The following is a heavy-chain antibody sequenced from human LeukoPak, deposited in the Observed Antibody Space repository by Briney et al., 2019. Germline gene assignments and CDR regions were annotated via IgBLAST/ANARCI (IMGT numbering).Heavy chain of an antibody. CDR3: AKDILPPDIVVVPAAIPDY. Sequence: PGGSLRLSCAPSGFTFSSYGMHWVRQAPGKGREWVAFIRKDGSNKYYADSVKGRFTISRDNSKNTLYLQMNSLRAEDTAVYYCAKDILPPDIVVVPAAIPDYWGQGTLVTVSS. CDR2: IRKDGSNK. CDR1: GFTFSSYG. D-gene: IGHD2-2*02. V-gene: IGHV3-30*02. J-gene: IGHJ4*02.